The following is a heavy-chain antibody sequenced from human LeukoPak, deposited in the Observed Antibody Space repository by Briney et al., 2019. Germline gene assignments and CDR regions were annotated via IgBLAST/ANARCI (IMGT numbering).Heavy chain of an antibody. Sequence: SETLSLTCTVSGGSISSYYWSWIRQPAGKGLEWIGRIYTSGSTNYNPSLKGRVTMSVDTSKNQFSLKLSSVTAADTAVYYCARVGASGSLNNWFDPWGQGTLVTVSS. CDR3: ARVGASGSLNNWFDP. CDR2: IYTSGST. D-gene: IGHD3-10*01. CDR1: GGSISSYY. V-gene: IGHV4-4*07. J-gene: IGHJ5*02.